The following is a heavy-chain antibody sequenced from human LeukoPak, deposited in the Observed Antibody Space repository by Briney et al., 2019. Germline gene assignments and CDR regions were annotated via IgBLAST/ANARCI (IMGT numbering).Heavy chain of an antibody. J-gene: IGHJ4*02. CDR2: ISSNGGST. V-gene: IGHV3-64D*06. D-gene: IGHD6-19*01. Sequence: GGSLRLSCSASGFTLSSYAMHWVRQAPGKGLEYVSAISSNGGSTYYADSVKGRFTISRDNSKNTLYLQMSSLRAEDTAVYYCVKALRRVAGSFDYWGQGTLVTVSS. CDR1: GFTLSSYA. CDR3: VKALRRVAGSFDY.